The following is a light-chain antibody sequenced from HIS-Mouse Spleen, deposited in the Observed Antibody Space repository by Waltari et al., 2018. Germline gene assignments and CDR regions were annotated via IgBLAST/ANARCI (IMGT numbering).Light chain of an antibody. CDR2: GAS. V-gene: IGKV3-15*01. CDR3: QQYNNWPPIFT. J-gene: IGKJ3*01. Sequence: EIVMMQSPATLSVSPGERATPSCRASQSVSSNLAWYQQKPGQAPRLLIYGASTRATGIPARFSGSGSGTEFTLTISSLQSEDFAVYYCQQYNNWPPIFTFGPGTKVDIK. CDR1: QSVSSN.